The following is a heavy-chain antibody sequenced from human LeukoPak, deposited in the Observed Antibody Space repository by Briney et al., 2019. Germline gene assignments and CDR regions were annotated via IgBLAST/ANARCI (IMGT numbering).Heavy chain of an antibody. CDR2: ISYDGSYQ. V-gene: IGHV3-30*04. CDR1: GFTFSSYA. J-gene: IGHJ3*02. Sequence: GGSLRLSCAASGFTFSSYAMSWVRQAPGKGLEWVAVISYDGSYQFYADSVKGRFTVSRDNSENTLYLQMNNLRTDDTAVHYCARAYTTSSFDAFDIWGQGTMVTVSS. CDR3: ARAYTTSSFDAFDI. D-gene: IGHD6-6*01.